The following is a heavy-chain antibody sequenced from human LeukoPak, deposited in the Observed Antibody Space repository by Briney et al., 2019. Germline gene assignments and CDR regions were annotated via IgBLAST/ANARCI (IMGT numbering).Heavy chain of an antibody. D-gene: IGHD1-26*01. J-gene: IGHJ4*02. CDR2: ISSSGSTI. V-gene: IGHV3-48*03. CDR1: GFTFSSYE. Sequence: GGSLRLSCAASGFTFSSYEMNWVRQAPGKGLEWVSYISSSGSTIYYADSVKGRFTISRDNAKNTLYLQMNSLRAEDTAVYYCARDRLGSYYLSSFDYWGQGTLVTVSS. CDR3: ARDRLGSYYLSSFDY.